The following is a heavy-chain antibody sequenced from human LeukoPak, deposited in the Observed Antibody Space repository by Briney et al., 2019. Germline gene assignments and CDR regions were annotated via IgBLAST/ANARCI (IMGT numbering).Heavy chain of an antibody. CDR2: IFPGDSET. J-gene: IGHJ4*02. CDR1: GYGFTNYW. D-gene: IGHD4-23*01. Sequence: RGASLEISCKGSGYGFTNYWIGWVRPMPGKGLEWMGRIFPGDSETRYNPSFQGQVTISADTSISTAYLQCSSLKASDTAMYYCVRSAVDYGGQMGYWGQGTLVTVSS. V-gene: IGHV5-51*01. CDR3: VRSAVDYGGQMGY.